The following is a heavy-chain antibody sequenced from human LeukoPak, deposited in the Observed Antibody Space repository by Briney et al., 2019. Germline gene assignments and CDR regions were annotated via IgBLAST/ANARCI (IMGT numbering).Heavy chain of an antibody. J-gene: IGHJ4*02. V-gene: IGHV3-23*01. CDR1: GIHFNHFG. Sequence: GGALRIFCAASGIHFNHFGIDLGRPAPGEGLEWGSGISGSGGSTYYADSVKGGFTISRDNSKNTLYLQMNSLGAGDTAVYYCAKCSGGTCYSSLDYWGQGTLVTVSS. CDR3: AKCSGGTCYSSLDY. D-gene: IGHD2-15*01. CDR2: ISGSGGST.